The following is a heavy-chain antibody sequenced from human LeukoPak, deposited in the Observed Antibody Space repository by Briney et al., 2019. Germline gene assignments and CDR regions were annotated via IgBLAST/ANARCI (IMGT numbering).Heavy chain of an antibody. CDR2: IAGGGEYT. CDR1: RFTFSTYV. J-gene: IGHJ4*02. V-gene: IGHV3-23*01. D-gene: IGHD3-9*01. CDR3: AKGRRYFDWLDLFDY. Sequence: PGGSLRLSCAASRFTFSTYVMTWVRQAPGKGLEWVSGIAGGGEYTYYADSVKGRFTISRDNAKNSLYLQMNSLRAEDTALYYCAKGRRYFDWLDLFDYWGQGTLVTVSS.